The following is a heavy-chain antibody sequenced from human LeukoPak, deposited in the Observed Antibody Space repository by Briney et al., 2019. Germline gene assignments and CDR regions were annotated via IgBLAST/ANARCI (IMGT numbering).Heavy chain of an antibody. CDR2: IKQDGSEK. J-gene: IGHJ3*02. Sequence: GSLRLSCAASGFTFSSYWMSWVRQAPGKGLEWVANIKQDGSEKYYVDSVKGRFTISRDNAKNSLYLQMNSLRAEDTAVYYCARRRSRGYKDDAFDIWGQGTIVTVSS. CDR1: GFTFSSYW. CDR3: ARRRSRGYKDDAFDI. D-gene: IGHD3-22*01. V-gene: IGHV3-7*01.